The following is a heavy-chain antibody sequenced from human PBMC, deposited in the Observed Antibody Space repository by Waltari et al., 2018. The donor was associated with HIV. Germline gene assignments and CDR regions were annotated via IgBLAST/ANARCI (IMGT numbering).Heavy chain of an antibody. Sequence: EVQVVQSGAEVKKPGESLKISCKGSGYIFSHYWVGWVRQMPGKGLEYMGLIYPGDSHARYSPSFQGQVTISTDRSTSTAYLQWSSLKASDTAMYYCARMQSYGYNDAFDIWGQGTMVTVSS. D-gene: IGHD3-16*01. J-gene: IGHJ3*02. CDR3: ARMQSYGYNDAFDI. CDR2: IYPGDSHA. V-gene: IGHV5-51*03. CDR1: GYIFSHYW.